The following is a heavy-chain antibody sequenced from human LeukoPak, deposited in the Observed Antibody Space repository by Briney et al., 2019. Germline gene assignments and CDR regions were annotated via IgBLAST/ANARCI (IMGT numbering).Heavy chain of an antibody. CDR3: ARDQVICSSTSCYRPFDP. V-gene: IGHV1-3*01. CDR2: INAGNGNT. J-gene: IGHJ5*02. D-gene: IGHD2-2*02. CDR1: GYTFTSYA. Sequence: GASVKVSCKASGYTFTSYAMHWVRQAPGQRLEWMGWINAGNGNTKYSQKFQGRVTITRDTSASTAYMELSGLRSEDTAVYHCARDQVICSSTSCYRPFDPWGQGTLVTVSS.